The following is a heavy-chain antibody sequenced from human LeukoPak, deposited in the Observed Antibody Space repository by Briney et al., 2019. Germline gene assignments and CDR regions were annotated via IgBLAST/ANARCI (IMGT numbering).Heavy chain of an antibody. CDR3: ARAGYYYDSSGYYLIDR. D-gene: IGHD3-22*01. CDR2: IDTSGST. V-gene: IGHV4-4*07. CDR1: GGSISSYY. Sequence: SETLSLTCTVSGGSISSYYWSWIRQPAGKGLEWIGRIDTSGSTNYNPSLKSRVTMSVEKSKNQFSLKLSSVTAADTAVYYCARAGYYYDSSGYYLIDRWGQGTLVTVSS. J-gene: IGHJ5*02.